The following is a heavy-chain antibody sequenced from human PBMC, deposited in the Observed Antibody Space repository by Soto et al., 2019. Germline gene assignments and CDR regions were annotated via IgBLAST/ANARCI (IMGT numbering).Heavy chain of an antibody. Sequence: PSETLSLTCAVSGDSISSSVWWTWVRQPPGKGLEWIGEVFHTGNTNYNPSLKSPVTMSVDKSTNEFSLNVTSVTAADTAIYYCARKAWVRFDYWGQGALVTVSS. J-gene: IGHJ4*02. CDR2: VFHTGNT. CDR3: ARKAWVRFDY. D-gene: IGHD7-27*01. V-gene: IGHV4-4*02. CDR1: GDSISSSVW.